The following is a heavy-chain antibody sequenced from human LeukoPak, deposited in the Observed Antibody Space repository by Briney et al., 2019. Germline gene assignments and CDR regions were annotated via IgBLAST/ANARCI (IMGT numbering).Heavy chain of an antibody. CDR2: ISAYNGNT. CDR1: GYTFTSYG. Sequence: ASVKVSCKASGYTFTSYGISWVRQAPGQGLEWMGWISAYNGNTNYAQKLQGRVTMTTDTSTSTAYMELRSLRSDDTAVYYCARGWEGKSYYDSSGYGNSGDYWGQGTLVTVSS. V-gene: IGHV1-18*01. J-gene: IGHJ4*02. D-gene: IGHD3-22*01. CDR3: ARGWEGKSYYDSSGYGNSGDY.